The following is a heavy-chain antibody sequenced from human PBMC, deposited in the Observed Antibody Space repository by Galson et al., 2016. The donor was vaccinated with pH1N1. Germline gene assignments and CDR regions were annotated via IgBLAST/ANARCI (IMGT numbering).Heavy chain of an antibody. V-gene: IGHV4-38-2*01. D-gene: IGHD3-10*01. CDR2: IYHNNGPA. J-gene: IGHJ4*02. CDR3: AKVSFSGASDFYDH. CDR1: GFSISSGYY. Sequence: ETLSLTCDASGFSISSGYYWGWIRQSPGKGLEWIGNIYHNNGPAYYDPSLRDRVTMSVDTSKDQFTLMLSSVTAADTAMYYCAKVSFSGASDFYDHWGRGILVIVSS.